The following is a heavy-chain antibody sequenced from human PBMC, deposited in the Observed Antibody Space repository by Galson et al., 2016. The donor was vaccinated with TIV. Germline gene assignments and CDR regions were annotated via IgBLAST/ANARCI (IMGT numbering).Heavy chain of an antibody. Sequence: SVKVSCKASGGTFSSHVISWVRQAPGQGLEWVGRIIPILGMTNYAQKLQGRVTITADKSTTAAFMELSSLRFEDTAVYYCGRHCTTTSCYESPPDALDAWGQGTTVTVSS. D-gene: IGHD2-2*01. V-gene: IGHV1-69*04. J-gene: IGHJ6*02. CDR3: GRHCTTTSCYESPPDALDA. CDR2: IIPILGMT. CDR1: GGTFSSHV.